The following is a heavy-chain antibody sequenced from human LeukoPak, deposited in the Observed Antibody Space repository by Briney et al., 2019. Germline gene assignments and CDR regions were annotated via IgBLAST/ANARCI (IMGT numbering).Heavy chain of an antibody. V-gene: IGHV1-2*02. J-gene: IGHJ4*02. CDR3: ARVGFGRSSWYGDY. CDR1: GYTFTGYY. Sequence: GASVKVSCKASGYTFTGYYIHWVRQAPGQGLEWMGWINPNSGGTNYAQKFQDRVTMTRDTSISTAYMELSRLRSDDTAVYYCARVGFGRSSWYGDYWGQGTLVTVSS. CDR2: INPNSGGT. D-gene: IGHD6-13*01.